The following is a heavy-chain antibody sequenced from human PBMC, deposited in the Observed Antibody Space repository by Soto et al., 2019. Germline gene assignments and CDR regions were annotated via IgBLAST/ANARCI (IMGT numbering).Heavy chain of an antibody. CDR2: ISWNSGSI. J-gene: IGHJ4*02. CDR3: AKDKSGYPPYYVDY. CDR1: GFTFDDYV. D-gene: IGHD3-22*01. Sequence: EVQLVESGGGLVQPGRSLRLSCVASGFTFDDYVMHWVRQAPGKGLEWVSGISWNSGSIDYADSVKGRFTISRDNAKNSLLLQMNSLRAEDTALYYCAKDKSGYPPYYVDYWGQGTRVTVSS. V-gene: IGHV3-9*01.